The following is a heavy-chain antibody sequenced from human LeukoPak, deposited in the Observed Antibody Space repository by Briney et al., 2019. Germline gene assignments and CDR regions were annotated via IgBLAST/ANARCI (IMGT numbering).Heavy chain of an antibody. CDR1: GGSISSYY. V-gene: IGHV4-4*07. J-gene: IGHJ4*02. Sequence: SETVSLTCTVSGGSISSYYWRWIRQPAGKRLECIGRIYTSGSTNYNPSLKSRVTMSVDTSKNQFSLKLSSVTAADTAVYYCARARLPGVTTNVLGYWGQGTLVTVSS. CDR3: ARARLPGVTTNVLGY. D-gene: IGHD4-17*01. CDR2: IYTSGST.